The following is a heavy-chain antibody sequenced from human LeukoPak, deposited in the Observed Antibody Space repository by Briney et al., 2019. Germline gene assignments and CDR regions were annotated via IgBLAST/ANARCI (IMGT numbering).Heavy chain of an antibody. J-gene: IGHJ6*02. CDR2: ISAYSGNT. D-gene: IGHD3-10*01. V-gene: IGHV1-18*01. CDR3: ARSSPGTYYYYYYGMDV. CDR1: GYTFTSYG. Sequence: ASVKVSCKGSGYTFTSYGISWVRQAPGQGLEWMGWISAYSGNTNYAQKLQGRVTMTTDTSTSTAYMELRSLRSDDTAVYYCARSSPGTYYYYYYGMDVWGQGTTVTVSS.